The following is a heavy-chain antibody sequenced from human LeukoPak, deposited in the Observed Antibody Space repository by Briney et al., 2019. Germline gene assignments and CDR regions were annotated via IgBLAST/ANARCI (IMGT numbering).Heavy chain of an antibody. CDR1: GFTFNDYA. Sequence: PGGSLRLSCAASGFTFNDYAINWVCQAPGKGLEWVSVISGGTGGSTYYADSVKGRFTISRDNSKNTLYLQMNSLRAEDTAVYYCAKRGSSSWTQFDYWGQGTLVTVSS. CDR3: AKRGSSSWTQFDY. D-gene: IGHD6-13*01. V-gene: IGHV3-23*01. CDR2: ISGGTGGST. J-gene: IGHJ4*02.